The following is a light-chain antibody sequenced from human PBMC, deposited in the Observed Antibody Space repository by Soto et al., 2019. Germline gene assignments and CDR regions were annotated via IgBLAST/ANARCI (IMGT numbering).Light chain of an antibody. Sequence: DVVMTQSPLSLPVTLGQPASISCRSSQSVVYSDGNIYLNWFQQRPGQSPRRLIYKVSNRDSGVPDRFSGSGSGTDFTLKISRVEAEDVGVYYCMQGTHWPFTLGPGTKVDIK. V-gene: IGKV2-30*01. CDR3: MQGTHWPFT. CDR1: QSVVYSDGNIY. CDR2: KVS. J-gene: IGKJ3*01.